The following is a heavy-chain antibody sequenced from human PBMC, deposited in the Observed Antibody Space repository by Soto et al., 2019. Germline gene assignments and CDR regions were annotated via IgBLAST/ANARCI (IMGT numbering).Heavy chain of an antibody. Sequence: PSETLSLTCTVSGGSISSGGYYWSWIRQHPGKGLEWIGYIYYSGSTYYNPSLKSRDTISVDTSKNQFSLKLSSVTAADTAVYYCASTTFGGVTGGMDVWGQGTTVTVSS. CDR3: ASTTFGGVTGGMDV. D-gene: IGHD3-16*01. J-gene: IGHJ6*02. CDR2: IYYSGST. V-gene: IGHV4-31*03. CDR1: GGSISSGGYY.